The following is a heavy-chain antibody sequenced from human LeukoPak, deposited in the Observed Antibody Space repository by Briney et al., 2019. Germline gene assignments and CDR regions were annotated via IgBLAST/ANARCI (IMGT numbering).Heavy chain of an antibody. CDR1: GGSISSSNW. V-gene: IGHV4-4*02. J-gene: IGHJ3*02. D-gene: IGHD2-2*01. CDR3: ARVEYCSSTSCPGLAFDI. CDR2: LYHSGST. Sequence: SGTLSLTCAVSGGSISSSNWWSWVCQPPGKGLEWIGYLYHSGSTYYNPSLRSRVTISVGRSRNQFSLNLSPVTAADTAVYYCARVEYCSSTSCPGLAFDIWGQGTIVIVSS.